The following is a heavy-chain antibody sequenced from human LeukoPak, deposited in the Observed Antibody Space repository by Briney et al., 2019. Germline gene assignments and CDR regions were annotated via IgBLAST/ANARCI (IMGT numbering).Heavy chain of an antibody. Sequence: GGSLRLSCAASGFAFSNAWMSWVRQAPGKGLEWVGRIKSKTDGGTTDYAAPVKGRFTISRDDSKNTLYLQMNSLKTEDTAVYYCTTEAVAGYYYYYGMDVWGQGTTVTVSS. V-gene: IGHV3-15*01. CDR2: IKSKTDGGTT. D-gene: IGHD6-19*01. CDR1: GFAFSNAW. CDR3: TTEAVAGYYYYYGMDV. J-gene: IGHJ6*02.